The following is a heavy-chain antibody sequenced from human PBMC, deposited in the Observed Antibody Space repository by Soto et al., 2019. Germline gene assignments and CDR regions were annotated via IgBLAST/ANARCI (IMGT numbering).Heavy chain of an antibody. J-gene: IGHJ4*02. CDR3: ARDGRQQLPDY. D-gene: IGHD6-13*01. CDR1: GGTFSSYA. CDR2: IIPIFGTA. Sequence: GASVKVSCKASGGTFSSYAISWVRQAPGQGLEWMGGIIPIFGTANYAQKLQGRVTMTTDTSTSTAYMELRSLRSDDTAVYYCARDGRQQLPDYWGQGTLVTVSS. V-gene: IGHV1-69*05.